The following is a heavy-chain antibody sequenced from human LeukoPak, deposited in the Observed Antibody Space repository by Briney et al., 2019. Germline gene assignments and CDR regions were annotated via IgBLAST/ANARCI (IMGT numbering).Heavy chain of an antibody. CDR1: GYTFTSYG. Sequence: ASVKVSCKASGYTFTSYGISWVRPAPGQGLEWVGWISAYNGNTNYAQKLQGRVTMTTDTSTSTAYMELRSLRSDDTAVYYCARALRGGNYEDPLDYWGQGTLVTVSS. J-gene: IGHJ4*02. V-gene: IGHV1-18*01. CDR2: ISAYNGNT. D-gene: IGHD1-26*01. CDR3: ARALRGGNYEDPLDY.